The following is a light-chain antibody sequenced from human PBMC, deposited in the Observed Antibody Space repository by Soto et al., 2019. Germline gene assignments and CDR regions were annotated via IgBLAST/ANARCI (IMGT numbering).Light chain of an antibody. Sequence: QSVLTQPPSVSGAPGQRVTISCTGSSSNIGADYDVHWYQQVPGTAPKLLIYGNSNRPSGVPDRFSGSKSGTSASLAITGLHADDEADYYCQSYDSSLSGVVFGGGTKLTVL. CDR1: SSNIGADYD. CDR2: GNS. V-gene: IGLV1-40*01. J-gene: IGLJ2*01. CDR3: QSYDSSLSGVV.